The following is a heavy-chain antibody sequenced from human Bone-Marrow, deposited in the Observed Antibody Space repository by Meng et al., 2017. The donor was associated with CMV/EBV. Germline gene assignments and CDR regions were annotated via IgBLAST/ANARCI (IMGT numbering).Heavy chain of an antibody. Sequence: GQLVQSGAEWKKPGASVKVSCKASGYTFTGCYMHWVRQAPGQGLEWMGWISAYNGNTNYAQKLQGRVTMTTDTSTSTAYMELRSLRSDDTAVYYCARDDYDFWSGYPKYFQHWGQGTLVTVSS. CDR3: ARDDYDFWSGYPKYFQH. CDR1: GYTFTGCY. V-gene: IGHV1-18*04. CDR2: ISAYNGNT. J-gene: IGHJ1*01. D-gene: IGHD3-3*01.